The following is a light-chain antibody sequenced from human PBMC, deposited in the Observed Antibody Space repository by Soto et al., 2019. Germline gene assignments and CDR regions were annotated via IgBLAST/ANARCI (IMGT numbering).Light chain of an antibody. CDR3: QSYDSSLSAVV. CDR1: SSNLGAHYD. V-gene: IGLV1-40*01. J-gene: IGLJ2*01. Sequence: QSVLTQPPSVSGAPGQRVTISCSGSSSNLGAHYDVHWYQQLPGTAPKLLVYVNSNRPSGVPDRFSGSKSGTSASLAITGLQAEDEADYYCQSYDSSLSAVVFGGGTKVTVL. CDR2: VNS.